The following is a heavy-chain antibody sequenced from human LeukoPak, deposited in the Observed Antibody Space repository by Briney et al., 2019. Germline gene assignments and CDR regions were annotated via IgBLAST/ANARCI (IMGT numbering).Heavy chain of an antibody. V-gene: IGHV3-23*01. D-gene: IGHD3-22*01. Sequence: PGGALRLSCTASGFTFSSYVMSWVRQAPGKGLEWLSSISGNGERKKEADSVKGRFSISRDNSKNTLYLQMNSLRAEDTAVYYCAKDFCTKCNYYYDSSGYHAGSDAFDIWGQGTMVTVSS. CDR2: ISGNGERK. CDR3: AKDFCTKCNYYYDSSGYHAGSDAFDI. J-gene: IGHJ3*02. CDR1: GFTFSSYV.